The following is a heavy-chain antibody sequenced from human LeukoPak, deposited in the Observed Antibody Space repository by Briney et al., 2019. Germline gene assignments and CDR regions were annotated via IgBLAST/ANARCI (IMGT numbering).Heavy chain of an antibody. J-gene: IGHJ4*02. CDR1: GYTFTGYY. CDR2: INPNSGGT. D-gene: IGHD3-16*01. V-gene: IGHV1-2*02. Sequence: GAPVKVSCKTSGYTFTGYYMHWVRQAPGQGLEWMGWINPNSGGTNYAQKFQGRVTITADKSTSTAYMELSSLRSEDTAVYYCATSGSPYVFIGSYWGQGTLVTVSS. CDR3: ATSGSPYVFIGSY.